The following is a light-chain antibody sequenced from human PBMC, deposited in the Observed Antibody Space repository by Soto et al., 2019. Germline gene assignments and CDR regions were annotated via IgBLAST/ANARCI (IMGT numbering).Light chain of an antibody. Sequence: DIQMTQSPSTPSASVGDRVTITCRASQSINSWLAWYQQKPGKAPKLLIHKASSLESGVPSRFSGSGSGTELTLTISSLQPDDFATYYCQQYESYPLTFGGGTKVEIK. V-gene: IGKV1-5*03. CDR3: QQYESYPLT. CDR2: KAS. J-gene: IGKJ4*01. CDR1: QSINSW.